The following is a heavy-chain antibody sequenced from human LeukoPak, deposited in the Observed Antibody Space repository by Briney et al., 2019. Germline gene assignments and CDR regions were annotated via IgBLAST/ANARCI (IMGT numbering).Heavy chain of an antibody. CDR3: VRAPYSSSWYYFDY. J-gene: IGHJ4*02. CDR1: GFTFSDYY. D-gene: IGHD6-13*01. CDR2: ISRTSGSST. V-gene: IGHV3-11*05. Sequence: GGPLRLSCAASGFTFSDYYMNWVRQAPGKGLEWVSYISRTSGSSTNYADSVKGRFTVSRDNAKDSLYLQMNSLRAEDTAVYYCVRAPYSSSWYYFDYWGQGTLVTVSS.